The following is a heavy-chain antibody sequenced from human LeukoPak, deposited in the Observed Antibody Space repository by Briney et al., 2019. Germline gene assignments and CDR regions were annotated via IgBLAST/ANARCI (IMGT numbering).Heavy chain of an antibody. Sequence: GASVKVSCKASGFTFTSSAMQWVRQARGQRLEWIGWIVVGSGKTNYAQKFQERVTITRDMSTSTAYMELSSLRSEDTAVYYCAAVRWELPEDYWGQGTLVTVSS. J-gene: IGHJ4*02. V-gene: IGHV1-58*02. CDR1: GFTFTSSA. CDR2: IVVGSGKT. D-gene: IGHD1-26*01. CDR3: AAVRWELPEDY.